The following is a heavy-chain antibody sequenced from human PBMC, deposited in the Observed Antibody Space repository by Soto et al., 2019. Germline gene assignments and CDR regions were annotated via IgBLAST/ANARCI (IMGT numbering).Heavy chain of an antibody. CDR1: GVG. V-gene: IGHV2-5*01. D-gene: IGHD6-19*01. Sequence: GVGVGWIRQPPGKALEWLGFIYWNDDKRYSPSLKSRLTITKDTSKNQVVLTMTNMDPVDTATYYCAKSGSSGWYGWFDPWGQGTLVTVSS. CDR3: AKSGSSGWYGWFDP. CDR2: IYWNDDK. J-gene: IGHJ5*02.